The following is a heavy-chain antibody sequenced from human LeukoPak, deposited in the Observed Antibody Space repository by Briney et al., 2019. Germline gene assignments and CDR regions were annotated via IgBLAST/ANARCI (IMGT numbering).Heavy chain of an antibody. V-gene: IGHV4-59*08. CDR1: GGSISSYY. CDR2: IYYSGST. J-gene: IGHJ4*02. Sequence: PSETLSLTCTVSGGSISSYYLSWIRQPPGKGLEWIGYIYYSGSTNYNPSPKSRVTISVDTSKNQFSLKLSSVTAADTAVYYCARRGGYSYDPFDYWGQGTLVTVSS. CDR3: ARRGGYSYDPFDY. D-gene: IGHD5-18*01.